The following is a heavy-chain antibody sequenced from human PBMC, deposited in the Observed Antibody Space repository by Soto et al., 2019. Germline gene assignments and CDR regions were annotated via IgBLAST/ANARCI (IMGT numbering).Heavy chain of an antibody. CDR3: ARQIYDSSGYYYAY. CDR1: GGSISSSSYY. CDR2: IYSLGNT. D-gene: IGHD3-22*01. J-gene: IGHJ4*02. Sequence: QMQLQESGPGLVKPSETLSLTCTVSGGSISSSSYYWGWIRQPPGQGLEWLGTIYSLGNTYYNPSLKCRVTIYVDKSKSQLFLKMSSVTAPDTAVYYCARQIYDSSGYYYAYWGQGTLVTVSS. V-gene: IGHV4-39*01.